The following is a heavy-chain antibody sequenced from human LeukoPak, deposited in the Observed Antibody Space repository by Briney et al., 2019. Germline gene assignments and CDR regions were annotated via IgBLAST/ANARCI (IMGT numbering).Heavy chain of an antibody. D-gene: IGHD3-22*01. Sequence: TGGSLRLSCAASGLTFSSYGMHWVRQAPGKGLEWVAVISYDGSNKYYADSVKGRFTISRDNSKNTLYLQMNSLRAEDTAVYYCAKDLYYYDSSGQTPYYYYYGMDVWGQGTTVTVSS. CDR2: ISYDGSNK. J-gene: IGHJ6*02. CDR3: AKDLYYYDSSGQTPYYYYYGMDV. CDR1: GLTFSSYG. V-gene: IGHV3-30*18.